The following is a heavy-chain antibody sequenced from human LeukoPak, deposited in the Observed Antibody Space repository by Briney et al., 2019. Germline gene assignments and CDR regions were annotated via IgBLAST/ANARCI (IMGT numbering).Heavy chain of an antibody. CDR2: IYSGGST. CDR1: GFTVSSNY. J-gene: IGHJ4*02. D-gene: IGHD3-22*01. V-gene: IGHV3-53*01. CDR3: ARVRYYYDSSGLYYFDY. Sequence: GGSLRLSCAASGFTVSSNYMSWVRQAPGKGLEWVSVIYSGGSTYYADSVKGRFTISRDNSKNTLYLQMNSLRAGDTAVYYCARVRYYYDSSGLYYFDYWGQGTLVTVSS.